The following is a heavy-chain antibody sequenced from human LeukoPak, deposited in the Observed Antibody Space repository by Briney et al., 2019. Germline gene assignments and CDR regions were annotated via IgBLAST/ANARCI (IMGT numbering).Heavy chain of an antibody. Sequence: SETLSLTCTAFSGSISSTSYYWGRIRQAPGKGLEWIGGIIYSGNTYYNPSHKSRVTISVDTSKNQFSLKLSSVTAADTAVYYCARGGSGEGYWGQGTLVTVSS. J-gene: IGHJ4*02. CDR2: IIYSGNT. CDR3: ARGGSGEGY. CDR1: SGSISSTSYY. V-gene: IGHV4-39*07. D-gene: IGHD3-10*01.